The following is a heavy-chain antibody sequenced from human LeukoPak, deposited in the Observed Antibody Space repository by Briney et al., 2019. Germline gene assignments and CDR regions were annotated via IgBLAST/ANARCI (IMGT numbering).Heavy chain of an antibody. J-gene: IGHJ4*02. D-gene: IGHD4-17*01. V-gene: IGHV4-34*01. Sequence: SETLSLTCAVYGGSFSGYYWSWIRQPPGKGLEWIGEINHSGSTNYNPSLKSRVTISVDTSKNQFSLKLSSVTAADTAVYYCARDLYGDWGGGDYWGQGTLVTVSP. CDR2: INHSGST. CDR3: ARDLYGDWGGGDY. CDR1: GGSFSGYY.